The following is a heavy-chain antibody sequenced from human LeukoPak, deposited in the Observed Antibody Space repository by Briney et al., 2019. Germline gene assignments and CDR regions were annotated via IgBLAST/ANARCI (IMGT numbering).Heavy chain of an antibody. V-gene: IGHV3-53*01. Sequence: GGSLRLSCAASGFTVITNDMTWVRQAPGKGLEWVSVLYSDGNTKYADSVQGRFTISRDNSKNTLYLEMNSLSPDDTAVYYCARGVEPLAANTLAYWGQGTLVTVSP. CDR1: GFTVITND. D-gene: IGHD1-14*01. CDR3: ARGVEPLAANTLAY. CDR2: LYSDGNT. J-gene: IGHJ4*02.